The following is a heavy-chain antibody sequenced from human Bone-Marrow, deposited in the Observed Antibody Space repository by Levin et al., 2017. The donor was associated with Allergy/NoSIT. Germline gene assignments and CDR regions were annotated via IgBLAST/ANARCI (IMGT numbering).Heavy chain of an antibody. CDR1: GFTFSSYG. Sequence: SCAASGFTFSSYGMHWVRQAPGKGLEWVAVIWYDGSDKYYVDSVKGRFTISRDNSKKTLYLQMNSLRAEDTAAYYCAKAVAGTGTPHLWGQGTLVTVSS. D-gene: IGHD6-19*01. J-gene: IGHJ4*02. CDR3: AKAVAGTGTPHL. CDR2: IWYDGSDK. V-gene: IGHV3-33*06.